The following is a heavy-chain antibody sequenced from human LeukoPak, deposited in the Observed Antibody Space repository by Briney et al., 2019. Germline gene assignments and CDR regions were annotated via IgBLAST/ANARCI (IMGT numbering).Heavy chain of an antibody. CDR3: ARDKTGTGDY. Sequence: GESLKISCKGSGYSFTNYWIGWVRQMPGKGLEWMGIIYPSDSYTNYSPSFQGHVTISADKSISTAYLQWSSLKASDTAMYYCARDKTGTGDYWGQGTLVTVSS. CDR2: IYPSDSYT. V-gene: IGHV5-10-1*01. D-gene: IGHD1-1*01. J-gene: IGHJ4*02. CDR1: GYSFTNYW.